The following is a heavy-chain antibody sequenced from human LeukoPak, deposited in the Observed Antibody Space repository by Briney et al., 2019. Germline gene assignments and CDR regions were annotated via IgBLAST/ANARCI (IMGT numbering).Heavy chain of an antibody. J-gene: IGHJ5*02. V-gene: IGHV3-48*04. CDR2: ISRSSSTI. Sequence: GGSLRLSCAASGFTFSSYSMNWVRQAPGKGLEWVSYISRSSSTIYYADSVKGRFTISRDNAKNSLYLQMNSLRAEDTAVYYCARDTGYYYDSSGYHYNWFDPWGQGTLVTVSS. CDR1: GFTFSSYS. D-gene: IGHD3-22*01. CDR3: ARDTGYYYDSSGYHYNWFDP.